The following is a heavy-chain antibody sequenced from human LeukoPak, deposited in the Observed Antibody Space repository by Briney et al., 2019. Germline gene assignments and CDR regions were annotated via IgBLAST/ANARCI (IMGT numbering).Heavy chain of an antibody. D-gene: IGHD6-13*01. Sequence: SETLSLTCTVSGGSISSGDYYWSWIRQPPGKGLEWIGYIYYSGSTYYNPSLKSRVTISVDTSKNQFSLKLCSVTAADTAVYYCASTEAASYYYGMDVWGKGTTVTVSS. V-gene: IGHV4-30-4*01. CDR1: GGSISSGDYY. CDR2: IYYSGST. J-gene: IGHJ6*04. CDR3: ASTEAASYYYGMDV.